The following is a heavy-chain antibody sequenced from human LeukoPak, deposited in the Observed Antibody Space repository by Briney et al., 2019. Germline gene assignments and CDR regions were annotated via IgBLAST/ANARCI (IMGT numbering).Heavy chain of an antibody. Sequence: ASVKVSCRASGGALNSYGISWVRQAPGQGLEWMGGIIPISGTTNYAQRFQDRISIIADESTSTVYTDLSSLRSEDTAIYYCARDFEDVDYYYGMDVWGQGTTVTVSS. D-gene: IGHD2-15*01. J-gene: IGHJ6*02. CDR1: GGALNSYG. CDR3: ARDFEDVDYYYGMDV. V-gene: IGHV1-69*13. CDR2: IIPISGTT.